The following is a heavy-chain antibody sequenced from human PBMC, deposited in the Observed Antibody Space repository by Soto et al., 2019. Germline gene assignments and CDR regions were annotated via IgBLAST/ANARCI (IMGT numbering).Heavy chain of an antibody. Sequence: QVQLQESGPGLVKPSETLSLTCRLSGGIISTYYWTWIRQPPGKGLEWIGDVFHSGRTNYSPSLRSRVTISLDTSKKQFSLNLTSVTAADTAVYYCVRKEGGLFGMDVWGPGTTVIVSS. V-gene: IGHV4-59*12. D-gene: IGHD5-12*01. CDR3: VRKEGGLFGMDV. CDR2: VFHSGRT. J-gene: IGHJ6*02. CDR1: GGIISTYY.